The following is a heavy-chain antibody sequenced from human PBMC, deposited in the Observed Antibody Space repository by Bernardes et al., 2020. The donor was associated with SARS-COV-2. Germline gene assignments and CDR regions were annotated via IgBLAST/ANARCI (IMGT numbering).Heavy chain of an antibody. CDR1: GFTFSSYW. D-gene: IGHD5-12*01. Sequence: GGSLRLSCAASGFTFSSYWMSWVRQAPGKGLEWVANIKQDGSEKYYVDSVKGRFTISRDNAKNSLYLQMNSLRAEDTAVYYCARDLFFGIKGSGYLWGQGTLVTVSS. CDR3: ARDLFFGIKGSGYL. V-gene: IGHV3-7*01. CDR2: IKQDGSEK. J-gene: IGHJ5*02.